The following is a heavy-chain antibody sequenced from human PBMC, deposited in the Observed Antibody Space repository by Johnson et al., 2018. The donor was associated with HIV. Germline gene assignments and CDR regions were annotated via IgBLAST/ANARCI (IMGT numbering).Heavy chain of an antibody. CDR1: GFTFSSFW. Sequence: MLLVESGGGLVQPGGSLRLSCAPSGFTFSSFWIHWVRQAPGKGLVWVSRINSNGTSTNYADSVKGRFTISRDNAKNSLYLQMNSLRAEDTAVYYCARDRIRSSHAFDIWGQGTMVTVSS. D-gene: IGHD6-6*01. CDR3: ARDRIRSSHAFDI. V-gene: IGHV3-74*01. CDR2: INSNGTST. J-gene: IGHJ3*02.